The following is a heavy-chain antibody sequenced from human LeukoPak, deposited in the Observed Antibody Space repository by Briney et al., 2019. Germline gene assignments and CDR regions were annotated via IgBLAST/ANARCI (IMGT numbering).Heavy chain of an antibody. CDR1: GFTFSSYS. CDR2: ISSSSSII. Sequence: GGSLRLSCAASGFTFSSYSMNWVRQAPGKGLEWGSYISSSSSIIYYADSVKGRFTISRDNAKNSLYLQMNSMRAAQTAVYYCARARTAQHNWFCPWGQGNLVTVSS. D-gene: IGHD2-2*01. CDR3: ARARTAQHNWFCP. J-gene: IGHJ5*02. V-gene: IGHV3-48*01.